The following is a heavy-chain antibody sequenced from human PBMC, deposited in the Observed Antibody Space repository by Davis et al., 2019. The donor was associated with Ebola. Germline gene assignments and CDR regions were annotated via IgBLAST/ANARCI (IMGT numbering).Heavy chain of an antibody. CDR2: ISGSGGST. J-gene: IGHJ4*02. V-gene: IGHV3-23*01. CDR1: GFTFSSYA. Sequence: GGSLRLSCAASGFTFSSYAMSWVRQAPGKGLEWVSAISGSGGSTYYADSVKGRFTISRDNSKNTLYLQMNSLRAEDTAVYYCAKDSDMDCSSTSCYTFYYEYYFDYWGQGTLVTVSS. D-gene: IGHD2-2*02. CDR3: AKDSDMDCSSTSCYTFYYEYYFDY.